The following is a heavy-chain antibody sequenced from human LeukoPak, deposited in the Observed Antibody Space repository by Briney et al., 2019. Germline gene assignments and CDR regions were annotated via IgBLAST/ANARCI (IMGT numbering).Heavy chain of an antibody. D-gene: IGHD4/OR15-4a*01. V-gene: IGHV4-39*01. Sequence: PSETLSVTCTVSGGSISSSSYHWGWTRQPPGKGLEWIGSIYYSGTTYSNPSLNSRVTISRNTSKNQFSLQLHSVTAADTAVYYCVRHDGRGGATMGAWDCWGQGSLVTVSS. CDR2: IYYSGTT. J-gene: IGHJ4*02. CDR1: GGSISSSSYH. CDR3: VRHDGRGGATMGAWDC.